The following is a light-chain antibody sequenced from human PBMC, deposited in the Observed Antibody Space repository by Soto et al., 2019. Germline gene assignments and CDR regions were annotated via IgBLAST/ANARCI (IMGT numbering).Light chain of an antibody. V-gene: IGKV1-9*01. CDR1: QGISSF. CDR3: QQLNIDSYPIT. CDR2: AAS. J-gene: IGKJ5*01. Sequence: IQLTQSPSSLSASIGDRVTITCRASQGISSFLAWYQQKPGKAPKLLIYAASTLQSRIPSRFSGSGSGTDFTLPISSLQPEDFATYYCQQLNIDSYPITFGQGTRLEIK.